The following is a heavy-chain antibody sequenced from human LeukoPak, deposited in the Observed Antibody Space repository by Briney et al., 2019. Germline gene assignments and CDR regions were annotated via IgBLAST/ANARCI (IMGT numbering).Heavy chain of an antibody. CDR3: ARQGPGGGGSFMDV. Sequence: ASVKVSCKASGYIFTGQYMHWVRQAPGQGPEWMGWMNPKTGGTTYARKFRGRVTMTRDTSLTTAYMELTRLTSDDTAVYYCARQGPGGGGSFMDVWGKGPRSASRQ. CDR2: MNPKTGGT. D-gene: IGHD3-16*01. CDR1: GYIFTGQY. V-gene: IGHV1-2*02. J-gene: IGHJ6*01.